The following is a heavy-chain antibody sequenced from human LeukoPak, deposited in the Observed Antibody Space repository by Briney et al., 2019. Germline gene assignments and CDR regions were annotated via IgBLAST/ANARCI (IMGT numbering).Heavy chain of an antibody. Sequence: SETLSLTCTVSGVSVSGYYWSWIRQSPGQGLQWIGYIFSHGGTDSNPSLKGRVTISVDTSKKQFSLQLTSVTAADTAVYYCASTHGRYDTSGYHVNYFDPWGQGTLVTVSS. CDR3: ASTHGRYDTSGYHVNYFDP. V-gene: IGHV4-59*02. J-gene: IGHJ5*02. D-gene: IGHD3-22*01. CDR2: IFSHGGT. CDR1: GVSVSGYY.